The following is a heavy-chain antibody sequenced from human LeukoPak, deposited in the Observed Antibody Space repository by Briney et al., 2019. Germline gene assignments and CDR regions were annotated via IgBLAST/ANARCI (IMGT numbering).Heavy chain of an antibody. D-gene: IGHD2-21*02. J-gene: IGHJ3*02. CDR2: IYYSGST. CDR3: ARAYCGGGCYSLDAFDI. CDR1: GGSISSYY. Sequence: PSETLSLTCTVSGGSISSYYWSWIRQPPGKGLEWIGYIYYSGSTNYNPSLKSRVTISVDTSKNQFSLKLSSVTAADTAVYYCARAYCGGGCYSLDAFDIWGQGTMVTVSS. V-gene: IGHV4-59*01.